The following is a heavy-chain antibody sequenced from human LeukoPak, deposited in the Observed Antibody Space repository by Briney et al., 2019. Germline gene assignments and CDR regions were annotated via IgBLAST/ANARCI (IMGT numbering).Heavy chain of an antibody. CDR2: IYYSGST. CDR1: GGSISSSSYY. D-gene: IGHD3-10*01. CDR3: ARFGGLAGTYFDY. V-gene: IGHV4-39*07. Sequence: SETLSLTCTVSGGSISSSSYYWGWIRQPPGKGLEWIGSIYYSGSTYYNPSLKSRVTISVDTSKNQFSLKLSSVTAADTAVYYCARFGGLAGTYFDYWGQGTLVTVSS. J-gene: IGHJ4*02.